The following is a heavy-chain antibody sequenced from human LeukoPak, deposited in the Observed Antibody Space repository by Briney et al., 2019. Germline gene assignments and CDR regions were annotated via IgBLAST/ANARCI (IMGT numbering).Heavy chain of an antibody. D-gene: IGHD3-3*01. CDR2: IYYSGST. CDR1: GGSFSGYY. V-gene: IGHV4-34*01. J-gene: IGHJ4*02. CDR3: ARMYYDFWSGYYVYYFDY. Sequence: SETLSLACAVYGGSFSGYYWSWIRQPPGKGLEWIGSIYYSGSTYYNPSLKSRVTISVDTSKNQFSLKLSSVTAADTAVYYCARMYYDFWSGYYVYYFDYWGQGTLVTVSS.